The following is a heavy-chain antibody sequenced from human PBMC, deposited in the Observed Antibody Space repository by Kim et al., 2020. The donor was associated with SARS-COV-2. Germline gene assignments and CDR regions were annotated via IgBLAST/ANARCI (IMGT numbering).Heavy chain of an antibody. CDR3: VREPAS. J-gene: IGHJ5*02. CDR2: SAGSST. Sequence: SAGSSTNDADSVNGRFTISRDNAKKSLSLQLNRLTPEDAAVYYCVREPASWGKGTLVTVSS. V-gene: IGHV3-11*01.